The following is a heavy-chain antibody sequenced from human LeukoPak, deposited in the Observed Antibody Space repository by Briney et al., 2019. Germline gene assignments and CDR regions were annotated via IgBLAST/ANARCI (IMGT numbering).Heavy chain of an antibody. D-gene: IGHD3-3*01. J-gene: IGHJ4*02. CDR3: ARHLAGRFLEWLCYFDY. V-gene: IGHV4-4*07. CDR1: GGSISSYY. CDR2: IYTSGST. Sequence: SETLSLTCTVSGGSISSYYWSWIRQPAGKGLEWIGRIYTSGSTNYNPSLKSRVTMSVDTSKNQFSLKLSSVTAADTAVYYCARHLAGRFLEWLCYFDYWGQGTLVTVSS.